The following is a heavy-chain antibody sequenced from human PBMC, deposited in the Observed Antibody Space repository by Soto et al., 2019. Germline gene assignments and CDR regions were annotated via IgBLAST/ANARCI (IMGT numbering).Heavy chain of an antibody. CDR1: GGSFSGYY. D-gene: IGHD3-3*01. Sequence: PSETLSLTCAVYGGSFSGYYWSWIRQPPGKGLEWIGEINHSGSTNYNPSLKSRVTISVDTSKNHFSLILSSVSAADTAVYYCARCGIWSGYGMDVWGQGTTVTVSS. J-gene: IGHJ6*02. CDR3: ARCGIWSGYGMDV. V-gene: IGHV4-34*01. CDR2: INHSGST.